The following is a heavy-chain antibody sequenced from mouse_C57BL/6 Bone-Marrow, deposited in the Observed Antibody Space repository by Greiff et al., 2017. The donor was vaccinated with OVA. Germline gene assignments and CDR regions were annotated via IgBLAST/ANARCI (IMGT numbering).Heavy chain of an antibody. V-gene: IGHV1-4*01. J-gene: IGHJ2*01. CDR2: INPSSGYT. CDR3: ARHGNFDY. Sequence: QVHVKQSGAELARPGASVKMSCKASGYTFTSYTMHWVKQRPGQGLEWIGYINPSSGYTKYNQKFKDKATLTADKSSSTAYMQLSSLTSEDSAVYYCARHGNFDYWGQGTTLTVSS. D-gene: IGHD1-1*01. CDR1: GYTFTSYT.